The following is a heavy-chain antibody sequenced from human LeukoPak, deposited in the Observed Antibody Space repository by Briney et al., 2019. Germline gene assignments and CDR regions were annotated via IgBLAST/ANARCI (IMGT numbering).Heavy chain of an antibody. CDR2: ICYDGSNK. J-gene: IGHJ4*02. V-gene: IGHV3-33*01. Sequence: GGSLRLSCAASGFTFSSYGMNWVRQAPGKGLEWVAVICYDGSNKYYADSVKGRFTISRDNSKNTLYLQMNSLRAEDTAVYYCAREFSIVRGFDYWGQGTLVTVSS. CDR1: GFTFSSYG. CDR3: AREFSIVRGFDY. D-gene: IGHD3-10*01.